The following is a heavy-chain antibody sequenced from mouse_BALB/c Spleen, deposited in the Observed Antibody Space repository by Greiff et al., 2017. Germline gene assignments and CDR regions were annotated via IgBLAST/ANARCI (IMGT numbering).Heavy chain of an antibody. D-gene: IGHD1-1*01. V-gene: IGHV5-4*02. CDR1: GFTFSDYY. CDR2: ISDGGSYT. J-gene: IGHJ2*01. CDR3: ARVDYYGSGYFDY. Sequence: EVKVVESGGGLVKPGGSLKLSCAASGFTFSDYYMYWVRQTPEKRLEWVATISDGGSYTYYPDSVKGRFTISRDNAKNNLYLQMSSLKSEDTAMYYCARVDYYGSGYFDYWGQGTTLTVSS.